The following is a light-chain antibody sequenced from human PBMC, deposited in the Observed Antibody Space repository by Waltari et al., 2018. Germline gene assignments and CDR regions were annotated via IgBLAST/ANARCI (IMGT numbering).Light chain of an antibody. J-gene: IGKJ5*01. Sequence: DIVMTQSPDSLPVSLGERAPIKCKSSQSVLYSSNNKNYLAWYQQKPGQPPKLLIYWASTRESGVPDRFSGSGSGTDFTLTISSLQAEDVAVYYCQQYYSTPITFGQGTRLEIK. V-gene: IGKV4-1*01. CDR1: QSVLYSSNNKNY. CDR3: QQYYSTPIT. CDR2: WAS.